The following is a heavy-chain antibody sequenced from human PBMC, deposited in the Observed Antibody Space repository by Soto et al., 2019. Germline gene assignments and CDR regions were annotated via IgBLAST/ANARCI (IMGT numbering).Heavy chain of an antibody. Sequence: SVKVSCKASGGTFSSYAISWVRQAPGQGLEWMGGIIPIFGTANYAQKFQGRVTITADESTSTAYMELSSLRSEDTAVYYCARSERILEWLPRILNYYYYGMDVWGQGTTVTVSS. CDR3: ARSERILEWLPRILNYYYYGMDV. D-gene: IGHD3-3*01. J-gene: IGHJ6*02. CDR2: IIPIFGTA. V-gene: IGHV1-69*13. CDR1: GGTFSSYA.